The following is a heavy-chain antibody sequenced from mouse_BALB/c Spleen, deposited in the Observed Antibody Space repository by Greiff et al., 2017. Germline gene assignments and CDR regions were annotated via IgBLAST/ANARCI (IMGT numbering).Heavy chain of an antibody. CDR2: IGPANGTT. CDR1: GFNIKDTS. D-gene: IGHD1-1*01. Sequence: VQLQQSGAELVKPGASVKLSCTASGFNIKDTSMHWVKQSPEQGLEWIGRIGPANGTTKSDPKFQGKATITADTSSNTAYLQLSSLTSEDTAVYYCAHYYYGSSAYAMDYWGQGTTVTVSS. J-gene: IGHJ4*01. V-gene: IGHV14-3*02. CDR3: AHYYYGSSAYAMDY.